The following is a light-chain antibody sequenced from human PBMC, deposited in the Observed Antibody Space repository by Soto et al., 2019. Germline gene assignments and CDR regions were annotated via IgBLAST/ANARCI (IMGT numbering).Light chain of an antibody. V-gene: IGKV3-11*01. J-gene: IGKJ3*01. CDR2: DAS. CDR3: QQRSNI. CDR1: ESTSGY. Sequence: EIVLTQSPATLSLSPGERATLSCRASESTSGYLAWYQQKPGQAARLLIYDASNRATGIPARFSGSGSGTDFTLTISSLEPEDFAVYYCQQRSNIFGPGTKVD.